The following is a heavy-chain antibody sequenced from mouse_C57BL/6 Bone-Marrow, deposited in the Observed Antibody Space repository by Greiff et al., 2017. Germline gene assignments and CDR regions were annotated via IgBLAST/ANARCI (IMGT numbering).Heavy chain of an antibody. V-gene: IGHV1-9*01. CDR1: GYTFTGYW. J-gene: IGHJ2*01. CDR3: ARGGTAQATWDFDY. CDR2: LLPGSGST. D-gene: IGHD3-2*02. Sequence: QVQLQQSGAELMKPGASVKLSCKATGYTFTGYWIEWVKQRPGHGIEWIGELLPGSGSTNYNEKFKGKATFTADTSSNTAYMQLSSLTTEDSAIYYCARGGTAQATWDFDYWGQGTTLTVSS.